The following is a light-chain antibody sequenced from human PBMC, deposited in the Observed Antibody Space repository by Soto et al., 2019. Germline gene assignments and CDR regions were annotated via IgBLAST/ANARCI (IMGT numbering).Light chain of an antibody. V-gene: IGKV1-12*01. Sequence: DIQMTQSPSSVSAAEGDRVSITCRARQVIINLLAWYQQKPGRAPKLLIYTGSSLQSGVPSRFSGTGSGKDFTLTISSLQPEDVATYDCQQANSFPLTFGGGTTVEIK. CDR1: QVIINL. CDR3: QQANSFPLT. J-gene: IGKJ4*01. CDR2: TGS.